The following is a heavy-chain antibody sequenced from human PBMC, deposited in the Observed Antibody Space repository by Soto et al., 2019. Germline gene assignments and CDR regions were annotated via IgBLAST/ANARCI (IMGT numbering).Heavy chain of an antibody. J-gene: IGHJ6*02. D-gene: IGHD5-12*01. CDR3: VSRLGYGYAMDV. CDR2: IYYDGNT. Sequence: QLQLQESGPGLVKPSEILSLTCTVSGDSISSGGYYWGWIRQPPGKGLEWIGSIYYDGNTYYNPSLKSRVTICRDTSRNQFSRRMSSVTAADAAVYYCVSRLGYGYAMDVWGQGTTVTFSS. V-gene: IGHV4-39*01. CDR1: GDSISSGGYY.